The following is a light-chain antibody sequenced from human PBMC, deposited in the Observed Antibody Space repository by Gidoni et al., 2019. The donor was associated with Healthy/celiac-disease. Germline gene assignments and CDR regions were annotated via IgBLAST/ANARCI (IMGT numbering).Light chain of an antibody. J-gene: IGKJ3*01. Sequence: EIELTQSPATLSLSPGERATLSCRASQSVSSYLAWYQQKPGQAPRLLIYDASNRATGIPDRFRGSGSGTDFAITISSLEPEDCAVYYCQQRSNWPPFTFGPGTKVDIK. V-gene: IGKV3-11*01. CDR2: DAS. CDR3: QQRSNWPPFT. CDR1: QSVSSY.